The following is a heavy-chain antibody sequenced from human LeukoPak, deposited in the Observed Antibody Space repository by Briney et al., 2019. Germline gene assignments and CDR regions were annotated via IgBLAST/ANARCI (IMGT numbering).Heavy chain of an antibody. CDR1: GFTFSSYG. V-gene: IGHV3-30*02. CDR2: IRFDGSNK. CDR3: AKDRVPYSSSSSYFQH. D-gene: IGHD6-6*01. Sequence: PGRSLRLSCAASGFTFSSYGMHWVRQAPGKGLEWVAFIRFDGSNKRYVESVKGRFTISRDDSKNTLFLQMNSLRAEDTAVYYCAKDRVPYSSSSSYFQHWGQGTLVTVSS. J-gene: IGHJ1*01.